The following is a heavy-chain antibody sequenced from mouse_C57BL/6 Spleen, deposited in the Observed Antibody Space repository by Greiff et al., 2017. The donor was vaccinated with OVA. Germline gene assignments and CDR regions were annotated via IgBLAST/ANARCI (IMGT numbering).Heavy chain of an antibody. CDR1: GYAFTNYL. J-gene: IGHJ2*01. D-gene: IGHD1-1*01. Sequence: VQLQQSGAELVRPGTSVKVSCKASGYAFTNYLIEWVKQRPGQGLEWIGVINPGSGGTNYNEKFKGKATLTADKSSSTAYMQLSSLTSEDAAGYFCARGGGSSPYYFDYWGQGTTLTVSS. CDR2: INPGSGGT. CDR3: ARGGGSSPYYFDY. V-gene: IGHV1-54*01.